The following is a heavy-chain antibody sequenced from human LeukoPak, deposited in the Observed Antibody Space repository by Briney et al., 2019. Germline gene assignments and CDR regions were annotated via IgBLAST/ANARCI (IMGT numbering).Heavy chain of an antibody. J-gene: IGHJ6*03. CDR2: INTNTGNP. CDR3: ARHRHRLRFLEWPIYYMDV. V-gene: IGHV7-4-1*02. D-gene: IGHD3-3*01. CDR1: GYTFTSYA. Sequence: ASVKVSCKASGYTFTSYAMNWVRQAPGQGLEWMGWINTNTGNPTYAQGFTGRFVFSLDTSVSTAYLQISSLKAEDTAVYYCARHRHRLRFLEWPIYYMDVWGKGTTVTVSS.